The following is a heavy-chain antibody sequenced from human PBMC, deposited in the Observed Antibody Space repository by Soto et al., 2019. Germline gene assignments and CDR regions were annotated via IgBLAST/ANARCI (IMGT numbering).Heavy chain of an antibody. Sequence: EVQLLESGGGLVQPGGSLRLSCAASGFTFSSYAMSWVRQAPGKGLEWVSALSGSGGTTYYADSVKGRFTISRDNSKNTLFLQMNSLRAEDTAIYYCAKDHGGSYWADCMDVWGQGTTVTVSS. CDR1: GFTFSSYA. CDR2: LSGSGGTT. V-gene: IGHV3-23*01. CDR3: AKDHGGSYWADCMDV. D-gene: IGHD1-26*01. J-gene: IGHJ6*02.